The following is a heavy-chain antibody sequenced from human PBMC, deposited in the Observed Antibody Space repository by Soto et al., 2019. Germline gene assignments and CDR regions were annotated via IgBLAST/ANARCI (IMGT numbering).Heavy chain of an antibody. Sequence: GGSLRLSCAASGFTFSSYAMSWVRQAPGKGLEWVSAISGSGGRTYYADSVKGRFTISRDNSKNTLYLQMNSLRAEDTAVYYCARFWSGYEPLYFDYWGQGTLVTVSS. CDR1: GFTFSSYA. CDR2: ISGSGGRT. D-gene: IGHD3-3*01. CDR3: ARFWSGYEPLYFDY. J-gene: IGHJ4*02. V-gene: IGHV3-23*01.